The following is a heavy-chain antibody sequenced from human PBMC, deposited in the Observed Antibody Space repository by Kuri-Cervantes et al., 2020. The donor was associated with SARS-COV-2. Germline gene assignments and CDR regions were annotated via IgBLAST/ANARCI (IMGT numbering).Heavy chain of an antibody. Sequence: GESLKISCAASGFTFSSYSMNWVRQAPGKGLEWVANIKQDGSEKYYVDSVKGRFTISRDNAKNSLYLQMNSLRAEDTAVYYCARDHGVLRFLEWLSINYFDFWGQGTLVTVSS. D-gene: IGHD3-3*01. CDR2: IKQDGSEK. CDR3: ARDHGVLRFLEWLSINYFDF. V-gene: IGHV3-7*01. CDR1: GFTFSSYS. J-gene: IGHJ4*02.